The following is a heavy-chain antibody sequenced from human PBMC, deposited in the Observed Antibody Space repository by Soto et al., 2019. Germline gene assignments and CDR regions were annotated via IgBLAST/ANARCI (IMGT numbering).Heavy chain of an antibody. D-gene: IGHD3-22*01. Sequence: QVQLVQSRAEVKKPGASVKVSCKASGYIFTNHYIHWVRQAPGQGLEWMGIINPSGGSTNYLQKFQGRITMTRDTSTSTVYMELSSLRSEDTAVYFCARAVYYDSSGFYYDCWGQGTLVTVSS. CDR2: INPSGGST. CDR3: ARAVYYDSSGFYYDC. V-gene: IGHV1-46*01. J-gene: IGHJ4*02. CDR1: GYIFTNHY.